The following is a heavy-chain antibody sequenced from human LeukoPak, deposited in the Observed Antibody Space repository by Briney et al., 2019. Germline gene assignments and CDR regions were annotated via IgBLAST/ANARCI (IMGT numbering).Heavy chain of an antibody. CDR2: INPNSGGT. V-gene: IGHV1-2*02. Sequence: ASVKVSCKDSGYTFTGYYMHWVRQAPGQGLEWMGWINPNSGGTNYAQKFQGRVTMTRDTSISTAYMELSRLRSDDTAVYYCARGRTVLRFLEWNPPDAFDIWGQGTMVTVSS. CDR1: GYTFTGYY. D-gene: IGHD3-3*01. J-gene: IGHJ3*02. CDR3: ARGRTVLRFLEWNPPDAFDI.